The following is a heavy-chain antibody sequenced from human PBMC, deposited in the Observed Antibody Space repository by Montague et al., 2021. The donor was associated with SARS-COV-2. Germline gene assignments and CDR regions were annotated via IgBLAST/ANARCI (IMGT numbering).Heavy chain of an antibody. D-gene: IGHD3-9*01. Sequence: SETLSLTCTVSGGSISRYYWNWIRQPPGKGLEWIAYIYYSGSTNYNPSLKSRVTISVDTSKNQFSLKLSSVTAADTAVYYCARSRGNYNILTVYPYYFDYWGQGTLVTVSS. J-gene: IGHJ4*02. CDR2: IYYSGST. CDR3: ARSRGNYNILTVYPYYFDY. V-gene: IGHV4-59*01. CDR1: GGSISRYY.